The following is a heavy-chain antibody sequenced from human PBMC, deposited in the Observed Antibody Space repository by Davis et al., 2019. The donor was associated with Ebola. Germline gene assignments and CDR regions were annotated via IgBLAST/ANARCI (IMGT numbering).Heavy chain of an antibody. Sequence: AASVKVSCKASGYTFTSYYMHWVRQAPGQGLEWMGIINPSGGSTSYAQKFQGRVTMTRDTSTSTVYMELSSLRSEDTAVYYCARAEYSGYDWLGMDVWGQGTTVTVSS. CDR3: ARAEYSGYDWLGMDV. D-gene: IGHD5-12*01. CDR2: INPSGGST. J-gene: IGHJ6*02. V-gene: IGHV1-46*01. CDR1: GYTFTSYY.